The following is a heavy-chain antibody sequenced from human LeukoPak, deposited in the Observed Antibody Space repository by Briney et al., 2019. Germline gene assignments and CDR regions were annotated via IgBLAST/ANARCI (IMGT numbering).Heavy chain of an antibody. CDR1: GFTFDDYT. Sequence: GGSLRLSCAASGFTFDDYTMHWVRQAPGKGLEWVSGISWNSGSIGYADSVKGRFTISRDNAKNSLYLQMNSLRAEDMALYYCAKRRDYDDAFDIWGQGTMVTVSS. V-gene: IGHV3-9*03. CDR2: ISWNSGSI. D-gene: IGHD4-17*01. CDR3: AKRRDYDDAFDI. J-gene: IGHJ3*02.